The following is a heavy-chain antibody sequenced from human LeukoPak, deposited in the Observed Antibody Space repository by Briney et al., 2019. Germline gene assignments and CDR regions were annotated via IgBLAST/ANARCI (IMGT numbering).Heavy chain of an antibody. V-gene: IGHV3-48*03. CDR3: ASRGYSYGPYGMDA. CDR1: GFTFSSYE. D-gene: IGHD5-18*01. J-gene: IGHJ6*02. CDR2: ISSSGSTI. Sequence: TGGSLGLSCAASGFTFSSYEMNWVRQAPGKGLEWVSYISSSGSTIYYADSVKGRFTISRDNAKNSLYLQMNSLRAEDTAVYYCASRGYSYGPYGMDAWGQGTTVTVSS.